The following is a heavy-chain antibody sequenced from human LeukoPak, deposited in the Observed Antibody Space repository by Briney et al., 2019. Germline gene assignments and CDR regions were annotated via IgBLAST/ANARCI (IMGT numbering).Heavy chain of an antibody. V-gene: IGHV3-43*01. Sequence: PGGSLRLSCAASGFTFDDYTMHWVRQPPGKGLGWVSLISWDGGSTYYADSVKGRFTISRDNSKNSPYLQMNSLRTEDTALYYCAKPLVGATVGNAFDIWGQGTMVTVSS. CDR3: AKPLVGATVGNAFDI. D-gene: IGHD1-26*01. CDR2: ISWDGGST. CDR1: GFTFDDYT. J-gene: IGHJ3*02.